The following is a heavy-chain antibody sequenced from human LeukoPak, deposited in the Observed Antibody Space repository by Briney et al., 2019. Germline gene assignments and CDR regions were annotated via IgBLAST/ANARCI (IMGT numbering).Heavy chain of an antibody. Sequence: SETLSLTCSVSGGSVSSGSYYWTWIRQPPGKGLECIGHIYYSGSTNYNPSLKSRVTISVDTSKNQFSLKLSSVTAADTAVYYCARSTRYSSGFGTYYYYGMDVWGQGTTVTVSS. V-gene: IGHV4-61*01. D-gene: IGHD6-19*01. CDR2: IYYSGST. CDR1: GGSVSSGSYY. J-gene: IGHJ6*02. CDR3: ARSTRYSSGFGTYYYYGMDV.